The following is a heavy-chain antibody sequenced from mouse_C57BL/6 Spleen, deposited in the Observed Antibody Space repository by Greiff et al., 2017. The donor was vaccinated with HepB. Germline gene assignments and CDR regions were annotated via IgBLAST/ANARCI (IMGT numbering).Heavy chain of an antibody. J-gene: IGHJ2*01. CDR1: GFTFSDYY. CDR2: INYDGSST. Sequence: EVKLMESEGGLVQPGSSMKLSCTASGFTFSDYYMAWVRQVPEKGLEWVANINYDGSSTYYLDSLKSRFIISRDNAKNILYLQMSSLKSEDTATYYCARGDYYGSSPFDYWGQGTTLTVSS. V-gene: IGHV5-16*01. D-gene: IGHD1-1*01. CDR3: ARGDYYGSSPFDY.